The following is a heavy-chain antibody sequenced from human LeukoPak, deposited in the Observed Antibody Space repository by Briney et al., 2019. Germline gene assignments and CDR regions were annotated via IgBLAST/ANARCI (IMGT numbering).Heavy chain of an antibody. V-gene: IGHV1-2*02. D-gene: IGHD6-13*01. J-gene: IGHJ6*02. CDR2: INPNSVGT. CDR1: GYTFTGYY. Sequence: ASVKVSCKASGYTFTGYYMHWVRQAPGQGPEWMGWINPNSVGTNYAQKFQARVTMTRDTSISTAYMELSRLRSDDTAVYYCARDFRLPRPGYYYGMDVWGQGTTVTVSS. CDR3: ARDFRLPRPGYYYGMDV.